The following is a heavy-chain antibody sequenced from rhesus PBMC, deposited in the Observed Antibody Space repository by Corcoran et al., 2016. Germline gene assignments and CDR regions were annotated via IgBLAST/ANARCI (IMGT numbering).Heavy chain of an antibody. CDR1: GDSISSNY. J-gene: IGHJ4*01. Sequence: QPQLQESGPGLVKPSETLSLTCAVSGDSISSNYWSWIRQPPGKGLEWFGRISGSWRSTDYNPPLKSRVTISTDTPKNQYSLKLSSVTAADTAVYYCAKSPEFTFPGYWGQGVLVTVSS. V-gene: IGHV4-173*01. CDR2: ISGSWRST. CDR3: AKSPEFTFPGY. D-gene: IGHD2-27*01.